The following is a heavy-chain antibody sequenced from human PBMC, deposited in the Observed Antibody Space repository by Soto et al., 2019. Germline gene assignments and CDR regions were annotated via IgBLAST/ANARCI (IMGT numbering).Heavy chain of an antibody. CDR3: ARAPPRGIAAPGTWGSGMDV. Sequence: GGSLRLSCTASRFSFSSYSLHWVRQTPGKGLEWVAVISYDGSNKYYAGSVKGRFTVSRDSPKNTLFLQMNSLKPEDTAVYYCARAPPRGIAAPGTWGSGMDVWGQGTTVTVSS. J-gene: IGHJ6*02. V-gene: IGHV3-30-3*01. D-gene: IGHD6-13*01. CDR1: RFSFSSYS. CDR2: ISYDGSNK.